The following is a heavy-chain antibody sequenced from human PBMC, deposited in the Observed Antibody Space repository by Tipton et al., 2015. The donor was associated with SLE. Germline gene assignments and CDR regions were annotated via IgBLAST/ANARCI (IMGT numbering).Heavy chain of an antibody. Sequence: TLSLTCTVSGGSISSGGYYWSWIRQHPGKGLEWIGYIYYSGSTYYNPSLKSRVTISVDTSKNQFSLKLSSVTAADTAVYYCARAAHNNWGSLYYFDYWSQGTLVTVSS. J-gene: IGHJ4*02. CDR1: GGSISSGGYY. CDR2: IYYSGST. D-gene: IGHD7-27*01. CDR3: ARAAHNNWGSLYYFDY. V-gene: IGHV4-31*03.